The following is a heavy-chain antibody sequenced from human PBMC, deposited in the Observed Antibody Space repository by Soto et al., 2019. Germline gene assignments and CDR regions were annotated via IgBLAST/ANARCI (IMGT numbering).Heavy chain of an antibody. V-gene: IGHV1-18*01. Sequence: HLIQSGPEVKKPGASVTVSCKTSGDTFTNFGLSWVRQAPGQSLEWMGWIATYNSNKNYAQKFQGRLTLTTDTSTSTAYLGLRNLAHDDTAVYYCARVLRGVVNWFDPWGQGTVVTVSS. CDR1: GDTFTNFG. CDR3: ARVLRGVVNWFDP. J-gene: IGHJ5*02. CDR2: IATYNSNK. D-gene: IGHD3-10*01.